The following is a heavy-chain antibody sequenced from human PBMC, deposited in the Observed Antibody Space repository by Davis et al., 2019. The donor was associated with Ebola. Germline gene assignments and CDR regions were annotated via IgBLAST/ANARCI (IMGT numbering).Heavy chain of an antibody. CDR1: GFTFSNYG. CDR2: ISSSSSYI. Sequence: GGSLRLSCAASGFTFSNYGMHWVRQAPGKGLEWVSSISSSSSYIYYADSVKGRFTISRDNAKNSLYLQMNSLRDEDTAVYYCARDYYDSSGYYFDYWGQGTLVTVSS. J-gene: IGHJ4*02. V-gene: IGHV3-21*01. D-gene: IGHD3-22*01. CDR3: ARDYYDSSGYYFDY.